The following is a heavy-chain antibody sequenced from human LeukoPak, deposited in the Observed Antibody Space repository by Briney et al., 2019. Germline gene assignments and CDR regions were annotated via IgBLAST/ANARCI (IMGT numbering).Heavy chain of an antibody. CDR3: ARLVGANDY. Sequence: SVKVSCKASGGTFSSYASSCVRQAPGQGLEWMGRIIPILGIANYAQNFQGRVTITADKSTSTGYMELRSLRSEDTAVYYCARLVGANDYWGQGTLVTVSS. J-gene: IGHJ4*02. CDR2: IIPILGIA. CDR1: GGTFSSYA. D-gene: IGHD1-26*01. V-gene: IGHV1-69*04.